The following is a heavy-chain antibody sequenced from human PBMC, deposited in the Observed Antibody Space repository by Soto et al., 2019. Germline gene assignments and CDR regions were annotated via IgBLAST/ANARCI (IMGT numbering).Heavy chain of an antibody. CDR2: MSHSGGT. J-gene: IGHJ3*02. CDR3: PRVERGTATTIVNAFDI. Sequence: QVQLQQWGAGLLKPSETLSLTCAVFGGSVNSGNYYWSWIRQPPGKGLEWIGEMSHSGGTHFNPSLKRRVSRLVSTVKSQLSLMMSSVTAADTALYYCPRVERGTATTIVNAFDIRRPVTMVTVS. CDR1: GGSVNSGNYY. V-gene: IGHV4-34*01. D-gene: IGHD3-16*02.